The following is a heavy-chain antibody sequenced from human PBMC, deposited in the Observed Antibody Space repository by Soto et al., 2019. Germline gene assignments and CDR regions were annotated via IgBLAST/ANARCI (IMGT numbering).Heavy chain of an antibody. J-gene: IGHJ6*02. CDR3: ARGEDAFFYYGLDV. Sequence: SETLSLTCAVYGGSFSGYYWSWIRQPPGKGLEWIGEINHSGSTNYNPSLKSRVTMSVDTSKSQFSLKLTSVTAADTAVYYCARGEDAFFYYGLDVWGQGITVTVS. CDR2: INHSGST. CDR1: GGSFSGYY. V-gene: IGHV4-34*01.